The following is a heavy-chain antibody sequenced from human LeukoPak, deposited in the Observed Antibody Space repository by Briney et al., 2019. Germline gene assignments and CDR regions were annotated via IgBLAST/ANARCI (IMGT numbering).Heavy chain of an antibody. J-gene: IGHJ4*02. CDR2: INPNSGGT. V-gene: IGHV1-2*02. CDR3: ARVKEGSSWYFDY. Sequence: ASVKVSCKASGYTFTGYYMHWVRQAPGQGLELMGWINPNSGGTNYAQKFQGRVTMTRDTSISTAYMELSRLRSDDTAVYYCARVKEGSSWYFDYWGQGTLVTVSS. D-gene: IGHD6-13*01. CDR1: GYTFTGYY.